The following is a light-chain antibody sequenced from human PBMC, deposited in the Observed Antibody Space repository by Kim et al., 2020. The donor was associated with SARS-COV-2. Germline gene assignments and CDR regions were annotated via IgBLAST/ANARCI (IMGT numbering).Light chain of an antibody. J-gene: IGLJ3*02. Sequence: GQSTTISRSGTISDIGTYSLTSWYQQHPGKAPRLIIFDSSKRPSGVSGRFSGSKSGNTASLTISGLQPDDEADYFCCSFTSAVNWMVGGGTQLTVL. CDR1: ISDIGTYSL. V-gene: IGLV2-14*02. CDR3: CSFTSAVNWM. CDR2: DSS.